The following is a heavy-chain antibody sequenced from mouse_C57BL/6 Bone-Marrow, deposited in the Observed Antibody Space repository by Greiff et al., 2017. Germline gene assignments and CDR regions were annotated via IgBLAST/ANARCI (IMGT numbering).Heavy chain of an antibody. V-gene: IGHV1-19*01. Sequence: EVQLQQSGPVLVKPGASVKMSCKASGYTFTDYYMNWVKQSHGKSLEWIGVINPYNGGTSYNQKFKGKATLTVDKSSSTAYMELNSLTSEDSAVYYCAQRVWDGYGDYFDYWGQGTTLTVSS. CDR1: GYTFTDYY. CDR2: INPYNGGT. D-gene: IGHD2-2*01. CDR3: AQRVWDGYGDYFDY. J-gene: IGHJ2*01.